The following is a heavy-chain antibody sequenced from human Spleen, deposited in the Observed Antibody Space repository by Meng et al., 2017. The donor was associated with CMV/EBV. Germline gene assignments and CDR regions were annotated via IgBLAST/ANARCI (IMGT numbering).Heavy chain of an antibody. V-gene: IGHV7-4-1*02. D-gene: IGHD3-16*01. J-gene: IGHJ4*02. CDR1: GYTLGGYT. CDR3: ARGSGGGIDY. CDR2: IDPNTGIP. Sequence: VSCTASGYTLGGYTLNWVRQAPGQGLEWMGLIDPNTGIPTSAQDFTGRFVFSLDTSVSTAYLHINTLKAEDTAVYFCARGSGGGIDYWGQGTLVTVSS.